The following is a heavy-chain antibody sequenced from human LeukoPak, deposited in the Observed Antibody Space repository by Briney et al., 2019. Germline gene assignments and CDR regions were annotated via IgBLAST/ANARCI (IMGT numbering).Heavy chain of an antibody. D-gene: IGHD3-9*01. CDR3: ARARTTPDILTGYYYYYYMDV. Sequence: SETLSLTCTVSGGSISSYYWSWIRQPPGKGLEWIGYIYYSGSTNYNPSLKSRVTISVDTSKNQFSLKLSSVTAADTAVYYCARARTTPDILTGYYYYYYMDVWGRGTTVTVSS. CDR1: GGSISSYY. J-gene: IGHJ6*03. CDR2: IYYSGST. V-gene: IGHV4-59*08.